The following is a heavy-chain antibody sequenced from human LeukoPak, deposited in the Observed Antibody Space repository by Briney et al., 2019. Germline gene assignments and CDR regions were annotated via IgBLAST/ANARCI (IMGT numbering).Heavy chain of an antibody. V-gene: IGHV4-4*02. CDR1: GGSISSTNW. CDR3: ARSWAYAPGYYYYMDV. Sequence: SETLSLTCSVSGGSISSTNWWGWVRQPPGKGLEWIGEILHSGSTNYNPSLKSRVTISVDKSKNQFSLKLSSVTAADTAVYYRARSWAYAPGYYYYMDVWGKGTTVTVSS. D-gene: IGHD2-2*01. CDR2: ILHSGST. J-gene: IGHJ6*03.